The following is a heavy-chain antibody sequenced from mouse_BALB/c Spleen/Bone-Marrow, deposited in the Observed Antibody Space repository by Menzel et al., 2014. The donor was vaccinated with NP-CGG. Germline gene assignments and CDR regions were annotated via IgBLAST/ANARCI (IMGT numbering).Heavy chain of an antibody. CDR1: GYTFTSYW. CDR3: ARTYYDYDWFAY. CDR2: IDPSDSYT. V-gene: IGHV1-69*02. J-gene: IGHJ3*01. D-gene: IGHD2-4*01. Sequence: QVQLQQSGVEFVKPGASVKLSCKASGYTFTSYWMHWVKQRPGQGLEWIGEIDPSDSYTKYNQNFKGKATLTVDKSSSTAYIQLSSLTSEDSAVYYCARTYYDYDWFAYWGQGTLVTVSA.